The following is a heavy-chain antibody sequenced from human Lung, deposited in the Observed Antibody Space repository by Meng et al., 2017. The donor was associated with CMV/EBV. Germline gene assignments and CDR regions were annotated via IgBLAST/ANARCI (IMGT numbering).Heavy chain of an antibody. CDR3: AREEYYYGSGRDY. Sequence: SXTXSLXCTVSCGSISSSSYYWGWIRQPPGKGLEWIGSIYYSGSTYYNPSLKSRVTISVDTSKNQFSLKLSSVTAADTAVYYCAREEYYYGSGRDYWCQGTLVTVSS. CDR1: CGSISSSSYY. V-gene: IGHV4-39*07. J-gene: IGHJ4*02. CDR2: IYYSGST. D-gene: IGHD3-10*01.